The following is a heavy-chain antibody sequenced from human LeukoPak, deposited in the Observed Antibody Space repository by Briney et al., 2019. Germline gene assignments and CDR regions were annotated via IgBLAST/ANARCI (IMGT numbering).Heavy chain of an antibody. CDR3: ARGGGTILRATDY. J-gene: IGHJ4*02. CDR2: IYTSGST. Sequence: SQTLPLTCTVSGGSISSGSYYWSWIRQPAGKGLEWIGRIYTSGSTSYNPSLKSRVTISVDTSKNQFSLKLSSVTAADTAVYYCARGGGTILRATDYWGQGTLVTVSS. D-gene: IGHD3-3*01. CDR1: GGSISSGSYY. V-gene: IGHV4-61*02.